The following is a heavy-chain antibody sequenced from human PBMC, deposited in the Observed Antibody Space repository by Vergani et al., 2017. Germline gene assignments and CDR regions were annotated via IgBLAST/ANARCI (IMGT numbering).Heavy chain of an antibody. CDR2: INPSGGHT. J-gene: IGHJ4*02. D-gene: IGHD3-9*01. Sequence: QVQVVQSGADVKKSGASVKVSCKTSGYTFSNYYMHWVRQAPGQGLEWMGIINPSGGHTNYAQKFQRRVTMTRDTSTSTVYMELSSLRSEDTAIYYCARGDYGILTGYRYWGQGTLVTVSA. CDR3: ARGDYGILTGYRY. V-gene: IGHV1-46*03. CDR1: GYTFSNYY.